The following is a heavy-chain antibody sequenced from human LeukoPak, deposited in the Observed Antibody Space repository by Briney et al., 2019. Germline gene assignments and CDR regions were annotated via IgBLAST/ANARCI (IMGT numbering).Heavy chain of an antibody. CDR3: ARRIAAAGTSLDWFDP. J-gene: IGHJ5*02. D-gene: IGHD6-13*01. CDR2: INPNSGGT. CDR1: GYTFTGYY. V-gene: IGHV1-2*02. Sequence: GASVKVSCKASGYTFTGYYMHWVRQAPGQGLEWMGWINPNSGGTNYAQKSQGRVTMTRDTSISTAYMELSRLRSDDTAVYYCARRIAAAGTSLDWFDPWGQGTLVTVSS.